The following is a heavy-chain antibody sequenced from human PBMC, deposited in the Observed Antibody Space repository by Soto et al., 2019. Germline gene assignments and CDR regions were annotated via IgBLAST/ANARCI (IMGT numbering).Heavy chain of an antibody. V-gene: IGHV4-31*03. D-gene: IGHD3-22*01. CDR1: GGSISRGGYL. CDR3: ARSEVVVIRLDY. Sequence: QVQLQESGPGLVKPSQTLSLTCNVSGGSISRGGYLWSWTRQHPGKGLEWIGFISYNGRTSYNPSLKSRVTISADTSKNQISLELNSVTAADTAMYYCARSEVVVIRLDYWGQGTPVTVSS. J-gene: IGHJ4*02. CDR2: ISYNGRT.